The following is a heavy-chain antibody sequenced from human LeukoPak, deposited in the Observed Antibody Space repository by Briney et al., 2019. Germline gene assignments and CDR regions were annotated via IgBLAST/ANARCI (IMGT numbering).Heavy chain of an antibody. Sequence: ASVKVSCKASGYTFTSYDINWVRQAAGQGLEWMGWMNPNNGKTVYAQKFQGRVTMTRNTSLNTAYMELSSLSVEDTAVYFCARGGYSYGYVPDSWGQGTLVIVSS. CDR2: MNPNNGKT. J-gene: IGHJ4*02. CDR3: ARGGYSYGYVPDS. V-gene: IGHV1-8*02. D-gene: IGHD5-18*01. CDR1: GYTFTSYD.